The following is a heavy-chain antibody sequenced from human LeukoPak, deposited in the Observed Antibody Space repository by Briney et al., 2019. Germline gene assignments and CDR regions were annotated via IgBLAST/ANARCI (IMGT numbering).Heavy chain of an antibody. CDR1: GGSMSSISYY. D-gene: IGHD1-26*01. CDR2: IYSSGST. V-gene: IGHV4-39*01. CDR3: ARQGVVGATGFDY. Sequence: SETLSLTCSVSGGSMSSISYYWGWIRQPPGKGLEWIGNIYSSGSTYNNPSLKSRVIISVDTSKNQFSLKLTSVTAADTAVYYCARQGVVGATGFDYWGHGTLVTVSS. J-gene: IGHJ4*01.